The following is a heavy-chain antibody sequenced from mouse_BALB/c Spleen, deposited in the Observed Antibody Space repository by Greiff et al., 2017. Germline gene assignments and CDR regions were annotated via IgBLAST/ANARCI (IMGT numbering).Heavy chain of an antibody. CDR2: ISSGSSTI. V-gene: IGHV5-17*02. CDR3: ARSSHYYGSSYYAMDY. J-gene: IGHJ4*01. D-gene: IGHD1-1*01. Sequence: DVMLVESGGGLVQPGGSRKLSCAASGFTFSSFGMHWVRQAPEKGLEWVAYISSGSSTIYYADTVKGRFTISRDNPKNTLFLQMTSLRSEDTAMYYCARSSHYYGSSYYAMDYWGQGTSVTVSS. CDR1: GFTFSSFG.